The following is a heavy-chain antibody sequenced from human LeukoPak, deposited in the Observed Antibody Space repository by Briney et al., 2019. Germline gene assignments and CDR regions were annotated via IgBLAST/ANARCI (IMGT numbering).Heavy chain of an antibody. Sequence: GGSLRLSCAASGFTFSNAWMSWVRQAPGKGLEWVGRIKSKTDGGITDYAAPVKGRFTISRDDSKNTLYLQMNSLRAEDTAVYYCAKDPLPPSGPRYYYYMDVWGKGTTVTVSS. J-gene: IGHJ6*03. CDR1: GFTFSNAW. CDR3: AKDPLPPSGPRYYYYMDV. CDR2: IKSKTDGGIT. V-gene: IGHV3-15*01. D-gene: IGHD6-25*01.